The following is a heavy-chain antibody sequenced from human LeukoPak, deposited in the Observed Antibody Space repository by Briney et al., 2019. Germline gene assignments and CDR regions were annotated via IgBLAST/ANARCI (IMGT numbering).Heavy chain of an antibody. CDR3: ARKENVYYYFDY. J-gene: IGHJ4*02. CDR2: IYHSGTT. D-gene: IGHD3-10*01. V-gene: IGHV4-28*01. CDR1: GYSITSSSW. Sequence: SETLSLTCAISGYSITSSSWWGWIRQPPGKGLEWIGYIYHSGTTYYNPSLQSRVTMSVDTSKNQFSLKLSSVTAVDTAVYYCARKENVYYYFDYWGQGTLVTVSS.